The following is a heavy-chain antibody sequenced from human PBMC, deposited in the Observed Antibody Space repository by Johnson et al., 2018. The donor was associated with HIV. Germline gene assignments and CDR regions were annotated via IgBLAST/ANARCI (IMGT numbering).Heavy chain of an antibody. CDR2: ISSSGSTI. Sequence: QVQLVESGRGLVKPGGSLRLSCAASGFTFSDYYMSWIRQAPGKGLEWVSYISSSGSTIYYADFVKGRFTISRDNAQNSLYLQIDSLRADDSAVYYCARDGVYSSPHDAFDIWGQGTKVTVSS. CDR3: ARDGVYSSPHDAFDI. D-gene: IGHD6-13*01. CDR1: GFTFSDYY. J-gene: IGHJ3*02. V-gene: IGHV3-11*01.